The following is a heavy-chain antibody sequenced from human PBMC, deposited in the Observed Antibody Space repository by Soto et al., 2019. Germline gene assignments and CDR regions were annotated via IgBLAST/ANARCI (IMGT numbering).Heavy chain of an antibody. Sequence: PGGSLRLSCAASGFTFSSYAMSWVRQAPGKGLEWVSAISGSGGSTYYADSVKGRFTISRDNSKNTLYLQMNSLRAEDTAVYYCAKGEAVVPVIYYYYYGMDVWGQGTTVTVSS. D-gene: IGHD2-2*01. V-gene: IGHV3-23*01. CDR2: ISGSGGST. J-gene: IGHJ6*02. CDR3: AKGEAVVPVIYYYYYGMDV. CDR1: GFTFSSYA.